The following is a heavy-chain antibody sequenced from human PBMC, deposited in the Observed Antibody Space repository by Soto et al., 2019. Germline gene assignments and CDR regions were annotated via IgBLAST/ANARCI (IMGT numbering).Heavy chain of an antibody. CDR3: ARQARGENYYYYYGMDV. J-gene: IGHJ6*02. CDR2: INHSGST. CDR1: GGSFSGYY. V-gene: IGHV4-34*01. D-gene: IGHD3-10*01. Sequence: PSETVSLTCAVYGGSFSGYYWSWIRQPPGKGLEWIGEINHSGSTNYNPSLQGHVTISADKSISTAYLQWSSLKASDTAMYYCARQARGENYYYYYGMDVWGQGTTVTVSS.